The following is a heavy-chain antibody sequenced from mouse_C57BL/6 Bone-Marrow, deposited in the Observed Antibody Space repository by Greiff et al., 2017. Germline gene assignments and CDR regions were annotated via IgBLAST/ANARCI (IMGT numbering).Heavy chain of an antibody. CDR2: IYPGDGDT. CDR1: GYAFSSSW. V-gene: IGHV1-82*01. CDR3: ARNLYYDYDGYYFDY. Sequence: VQLQQSGPELVKPGASVKISCKASGYAFSSSWMNWVKQRPGKGLEWIGRIYPGDGDTNCNGKFKGKATLTADESSSTAYMQLSSLTSEDSAVYFCARNLYYDYDGYYFDYWGQGTTLTVSS. J-gene: IGHJ2*01. D-gene: IGHD2-4*01.